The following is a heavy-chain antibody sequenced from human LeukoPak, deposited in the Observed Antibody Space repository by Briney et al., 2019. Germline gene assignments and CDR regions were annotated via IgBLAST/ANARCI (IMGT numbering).Heavy chain of an antibody. V-gene: IGHV4-59*01. CDR1: GGSISSYY. CDR2: IYYSGST. D-gene: IGHD1-1*01. CDR3: ARESSVGWPETINDAFDI. Sequence: PSETLSLTCTVSGGSISSYYWSWIRQPPGKGLEWIGYIYYSGSTNYNPSLKSRVTISVDTSKNQFSLKLSSVTAADTAVYYCARESSVGWPETINDAFDIWGQGTMVTVSS. J-gene: IGHJ3*02.